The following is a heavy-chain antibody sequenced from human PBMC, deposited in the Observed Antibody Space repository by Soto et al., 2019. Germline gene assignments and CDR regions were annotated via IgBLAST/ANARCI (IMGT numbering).Heavy chain of an antibody. CDR3: GSSTSSHYDYYFDY. D-gene: IGHD2-2*01. Sequence: ASVKVSCKASGGTFSSYAISWVRQAPGQGLEWMGGIIPIFGTANYAQKFQGRVTITADESTSTAYMELSSLRSEDTAVYYCGSSTSSHYDYYFDYWGQGTLVTVSS. V-gene: IGHV1-69*13. CDR2: IIPIFGTA. CDR1: GGTFSSYA. J-gene: IGHJ4*02.